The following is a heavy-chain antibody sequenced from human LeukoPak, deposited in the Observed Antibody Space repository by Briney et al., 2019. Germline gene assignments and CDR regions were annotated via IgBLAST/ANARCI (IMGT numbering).Heavy chain of an antibody. CDR1: GGPITNSHW. J-gene: IGHJ4*02. CDR3: ARDPPADYYDRSGFYPCFDY. CDR2: IYLSGST. D-gene: IGHD3-22*01. V-gene: IGHV4-4*02. Sequence: SETLSLTCAVSGGPITNSHWWRWVRQPPGKGLEWIGEIYLSGSTNYSPSLWSRVTISVDKSKNQFSLKLNSVTAADTAVYYCARDPPADYYDRSGFYPCFDYWGQGALVTVSS.